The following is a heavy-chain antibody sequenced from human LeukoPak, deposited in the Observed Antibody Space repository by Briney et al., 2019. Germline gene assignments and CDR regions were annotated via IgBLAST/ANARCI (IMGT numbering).Heavy chain of an antibody. CDR1: GYSFSSGYY. CDR3: AAGQQLERPYFDY. Sequence: SETLSLTCAVSGYSFSSGYYWGWILQPPGKGLEWIGSIYHGGDTYYNPSLMSRVTISVDTSKNQFSLKVSSVTAADTAVYYCAAGQQLERPYFDYWGQGTQVTVSS. D-gene: IGHD6-13*01. V-gene: IGHV4-38-2*01. CDR2: IYHGGDT. J-gene: IGHJ4*02.